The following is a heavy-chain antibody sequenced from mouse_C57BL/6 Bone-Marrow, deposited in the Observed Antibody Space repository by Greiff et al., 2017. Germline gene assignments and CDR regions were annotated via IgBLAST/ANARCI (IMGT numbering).Heavy chain of an antibody. CDR3: ARRVLLLYWYVDV. CDR2: IYPGSGNT. J-gene: IGHJ1*03. CDR1: GYTFTDYY. V-gene: IGHV1-76*01. Sequence: QVQLQQSGAELVRPGASVKLSCKASGYTFTDYYINWVKQRPGQGLEWIARIYPGSGNTYYNEKFKGKATLTAEKSSSTAYMQLSSLTSEDSAVYFWARRVLLLYWYVDVWGTGTTVTVSS. D-gene: IGHD2-10*01.